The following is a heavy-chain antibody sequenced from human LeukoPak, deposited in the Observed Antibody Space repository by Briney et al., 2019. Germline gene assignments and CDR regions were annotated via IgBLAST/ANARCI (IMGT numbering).Heavy chain of an antibody. J-gene: IGHJ6*03. V-gene: IGHV3-48*03. CDR1: GFTFSTYE. CDR2: ISTSGSSI. CDR3: ARDATTELGTVYMDV. Sequence: GGSLRLSCAASGFTFSTYEISWVRQAPGKGLEWLSHISTSGSSIHYADSVKGRFTISRDNAKNSLYLQMNSLRVEDTAVYYCARDATTELGTVYMDVWGKGTTVTISS. D-gene: IGHD4-17*01.